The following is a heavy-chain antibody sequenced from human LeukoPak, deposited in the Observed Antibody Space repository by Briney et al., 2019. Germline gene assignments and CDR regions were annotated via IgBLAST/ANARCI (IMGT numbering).Heavy chain of an antibody. Sequence: GGSLRLSCAASGFTFTSYSMNWVRQAPGRGLEWVSSISSSSTYIYYADSVKGRFTISRDNAKNSLYLQMNSLRAEDTAVYYCARGHRLYGMDVWGQGTTVTVSS. CDR2: ISSSSTYI. J-gene: IGHJ6*02. CDR3: ARGHRLYGMDV. V-gene: IGHV3-21*01. D-gene: IGHD3-16*02. CDR1: GFTFTSYS.